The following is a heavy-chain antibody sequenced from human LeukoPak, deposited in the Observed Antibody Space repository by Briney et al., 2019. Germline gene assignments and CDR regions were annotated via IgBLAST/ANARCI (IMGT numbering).Heavy chain of an antibody. CDR2: IIPILGIA. CDR3: ARLGYCSSASCYYGMDV. V-gene: IGHV1-69*04. CDR1: GGTFSSYA. J-gene: IGHJ6*02. Sequence: SVKVSCKSSGGTFSSYAIIWVRQAPGQGLEWMGRIIPILGIANYAQKFQGRVTITADKSTSTAYMELSSLRSEDTAMYYCARLGYCSSASCYYGMDVWGQGTTVTVSS. D-gene: IGHD2-2*01.